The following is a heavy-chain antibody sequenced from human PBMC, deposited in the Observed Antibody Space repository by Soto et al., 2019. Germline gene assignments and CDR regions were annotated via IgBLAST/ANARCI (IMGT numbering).Heavy chain of an antibody. CDR3: AAGEASSRNLAPYYLNF. CDR2: IYYSGST. CDR1: GGSVSSGSYY. D-gene: IGHD6-13*01. Sequence: SETLSLTCTVSGGSVSSGSYYWSWIRQPPGKGLEWIGYIYYSGSTNYNPSLRGRVTISEDTSKNQFSLKLLSVTSADTAVYFCAAGEASSRNLAPYYLNFWGQGTLVTVSS. J-gene: IGHJ4*02. V-gene: IGHV4-61*01.